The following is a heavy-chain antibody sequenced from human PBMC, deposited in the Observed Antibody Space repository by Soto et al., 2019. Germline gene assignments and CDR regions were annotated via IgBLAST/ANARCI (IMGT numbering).Heavy chain of an antibody. J-gene: IGHJ4*02. CDR1: GGSISSYY. CDR3: ARLDREGFIRRFFDY. Sequence: SETLSLTCTVSGGSISSYYWSWIRQPPGQGLEWIGYLYYSGSTNYNPSLNSRVTISVDTSKNQFSLNLRSVTAADTAVYYCARLDREGFIRRFFDYWGQETLVTVPS. CDR2: LYYSGST. V-gene: IGHV4-59*08.